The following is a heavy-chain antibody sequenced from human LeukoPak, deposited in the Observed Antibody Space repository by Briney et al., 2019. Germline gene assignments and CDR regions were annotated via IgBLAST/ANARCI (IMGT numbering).Heavy chain of an antibody. CDR1: GGSFSGYY. V-gene: IGHV3-11*04. D-gene: IGHD6-13*01. CDR3: ARDSRYSSTTDY. CDR2: ISSSGSTI. Sequence: NPSETLSLTCAVYGGSFSGYYWSWIRQAPGKGLEWVSYISSSGSTIYYADSVKGRFTISRDNAKNSLYLQMNSLRAEDTAVYYCARDSRYSSTTDYWGQGTLVTVSS. J-gene: IGHJ4*02.